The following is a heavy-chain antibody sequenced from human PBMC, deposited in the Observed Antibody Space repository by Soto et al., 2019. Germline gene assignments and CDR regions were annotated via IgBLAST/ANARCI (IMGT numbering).Heavy chain of an antibody. CDR2: INHSGST. CDR3: ASGRWLQYDY. V-gene: IGHV4-34*01. CDR1: GGSFSGYY. D-gene: IGHD5-12*01. J-gene: IGHJ4*02. Sequence: QVQLQQWGAGLLKPSETLSLTCAVYGGSFSGYYWSWIRQPPGKGLEWIGEINHSGSTNYNPSLKSRVTISVDTSKNQFSLKLSSVTAADTAVYYCASGRWLQYDYWGQGTLVTVSS.